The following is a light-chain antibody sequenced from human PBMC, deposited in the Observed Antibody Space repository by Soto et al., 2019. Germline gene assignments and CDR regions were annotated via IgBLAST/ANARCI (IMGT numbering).Light chain of an antibody. Sequence: TGXSSDVGAYDYVSWFQQLPGKAPKLVIYDVNKRPSGIPDHFSGSKSGNTASLTIAGLQPEDEADYYCCSYAASGYIFGSGTKLTVL. CDR2: DVN. CDR1: SSDVGAYDY. CDR3: CSYAASGYI. V-gene: IGLV2-11*03. J-gene: IGLJ1*01.